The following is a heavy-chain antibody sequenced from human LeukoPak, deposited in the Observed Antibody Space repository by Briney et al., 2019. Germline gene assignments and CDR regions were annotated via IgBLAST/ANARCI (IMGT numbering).Heavy chain of an antibody. CDR3: ARDLTTGAFDI. CDR2: INHSGDT. CDR1: GGSFSGYY. J-gene: IGHJ3*02. V-gene: IGHV4-34*01. D-gene: IGHD1-14*01. Sequence: SETLSLTCAVYGGSFSGYYWSWIRQPPGKGLEWVGEINHSGDTNYNSSLKSRVTISVDTSKNQFSLRLSSVTAADTAVYYCARDLTTGAFDIWGQGTMVTVSS.